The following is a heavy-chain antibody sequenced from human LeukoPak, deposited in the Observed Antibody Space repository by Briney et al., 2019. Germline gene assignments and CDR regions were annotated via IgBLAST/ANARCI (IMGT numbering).Heavy chain of an antibody. CDR2: ISGGGTSI. Sequence: KPGGSLRLACAASGFTFSDYYMSWIRQAPGKGLDWVSYISGGGTSIYYADSVKGRFTISRDNAKNSLYLQMNSLRAEDTAVYYCARGATTTRFGRFDPWGQGTLVIVSS. D-gene: IGHD4-17*01. CDR1: GFTFSDYY. V-gene: IGHV3-11*04. CDR3: ARGATTTRFGRFDP. J-gene: IGHJ5*02.